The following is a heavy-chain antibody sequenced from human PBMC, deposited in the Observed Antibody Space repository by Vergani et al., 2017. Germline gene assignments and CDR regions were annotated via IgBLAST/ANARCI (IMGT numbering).Heavy chain of an antibody. D-gene: IGHD3-22*01. J-gene: IGHJ4*01. CDR3: AGPQGTSAYYYGGFDY. CDR1: GFTFNHYA. CDR2: ISGSGGST. V-gene: IGHV3-23*01. Sequence: EVQLLESGGDLVQPGGSLRLSCAASGFTFNHYAMNWVRQAPGKGLEWVSGISGSGGSTYYAGSVKGRFTISRENSKNPLSLQMNSLTAEDTAIYYCAGPQGTSAYYYGGFDYWGQGILVTVSS.